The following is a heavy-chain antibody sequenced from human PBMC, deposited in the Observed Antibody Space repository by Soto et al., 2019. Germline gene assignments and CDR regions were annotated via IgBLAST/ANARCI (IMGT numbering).Heavy chain of an antibody. CDR2: IYYSGST. CDR3: ARLDTAMDDYYYYGMDV. Sequence: SETLSLTCTVSGGSISSYYWSWIRQPPGKGLEWIGYIYYSGSTNYNPSLKSRVTISVDTSKNQFSLKLSSVTAADTAVYYCARLDTAMDDYYYYGMDVWGQGTTVTVSS. CDR1: GGSISSYY. J-gene: IGHJ6*02. D-gene: IGHD5-18*01. V-gene: IGHV4-59*08.